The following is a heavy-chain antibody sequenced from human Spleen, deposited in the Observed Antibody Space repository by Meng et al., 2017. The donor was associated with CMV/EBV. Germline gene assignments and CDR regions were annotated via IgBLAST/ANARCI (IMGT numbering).Heavy chain of an antibody. V-gene: IGHV3-21*01. CDR1: GFTFSSYS. CDR3: ARASSGWYGN. D-gene: IGHD6-19*01. CDR2: ISSSSSYI. J-gene: IGHJ4*02. Sequence: GESLKISCAASGFTFSSYSMNWVRQAPGKGLEWVSSISSSSSYIYYADSVKGRFTISRDNAKNSLYLQMNSLRAEDTAVYYCARASSGWYGNWGQGTLVTVSS.